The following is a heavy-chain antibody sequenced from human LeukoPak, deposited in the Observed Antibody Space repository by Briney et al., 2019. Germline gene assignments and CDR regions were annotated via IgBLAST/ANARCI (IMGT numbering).Heavy chain of an antibody. Sequence: GASVKVSCKASGYTFTGYYMHWVRQAPGQGLEWMGWINPNSGGTNYAQKFQGRVTMTRDTSISTAYMELSRLRSDDTAVYYCARHGITIFGVVIITWFDPWGQGTLVTVSS. V-gene: IGHV1-2*02. J-gene: IGHJ5*02. D-gene: IGHD3-3*01. CDR2: INPNSGGT. CDR1: GYTFTGYY. CDR3: ARHGITIFGVVIITWFDP.